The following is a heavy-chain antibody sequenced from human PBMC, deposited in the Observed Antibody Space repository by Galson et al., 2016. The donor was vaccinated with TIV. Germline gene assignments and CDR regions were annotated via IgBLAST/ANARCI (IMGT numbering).Heavy chain of an antibody. CDR1: GYTFSKYG. J-gene: IGHJ6*02. CDR3: ARDRGSMTMILVADYCYGLDI. CDR2: ISGYSGNT. Sequence: SVKVSCKASGYTFSKYGVSWVRQAPGQGLEWMGWISGYSGNTEYAQRLQGRVTMTIDTSTSTAYMELRSLRSDDTAVYYCARDRGSMTMILVADYCYGLDIWSQGTTVTVSS. V-gene: IGHV1-18*04. D-gene: IGHD3-22*01.